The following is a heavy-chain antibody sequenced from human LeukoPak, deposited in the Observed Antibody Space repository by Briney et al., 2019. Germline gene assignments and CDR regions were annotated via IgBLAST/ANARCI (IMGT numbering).Heavy chain of an antibody. J-gene: IGHJ4*02. D-gene: IGHD6-19*01. CDR2: IKRDGSEK. Sequence: GGSLRLSRAASGITFSRYWMSWGRQAPGKGPEWVATIKRDGSEKYYVDSVKGGFTISRDNTKNSLYLQVNTLRAEDTVVYSCARGGQSSSWFWIDWGQGTQVTVSS. V-gene: IGHV3-7*01. CDR3: ARGGQSSSWFWID. CDR1: GITFSRYW.